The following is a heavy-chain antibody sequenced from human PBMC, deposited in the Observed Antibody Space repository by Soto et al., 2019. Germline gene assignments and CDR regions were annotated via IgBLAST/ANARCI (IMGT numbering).Heavy chain of an antibody. J-gene: IGHJ6*02. CDR1: GFTFTSSA. CDR3: AAALKYCSGGSCYSYYYGMDV. D-gene: IGHD2-15*01. Sequence: EASVKVSCKASGFTFTSSAVQWVRQARGQRLEWIGWIVVGSGNTNYAQKFQERVTITRDMSTSTAYMELSSLRSEDTAVYYCAAALKYCSGGSCYSYYYGMDVWGQGTTVTVSS. V-gene: IGHV1-58*01. CDR2: IVVGSGNT.